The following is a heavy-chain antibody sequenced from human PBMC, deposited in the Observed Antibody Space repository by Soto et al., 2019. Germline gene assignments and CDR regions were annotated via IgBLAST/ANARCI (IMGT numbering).Heavy chain of an antibody. J-gene: IGHJ6*02. CDR1: GFTVSSNY. V-gene: IGHV3-53*01. D-gene: IGHD1-1*01. Sequence: GGSLRLSCAGSGFTVSSNYMSWVRQAPGKGLEWVSVIYSGGSTYYADSVKGRFTISRDNSKNTLYLQMNSLRAEDTAVYYCASVKNDYYYGMDVWGQGTTVTFSS. CDR2: IYSGGST. CDR3: ASVKNDYYYGMDV.